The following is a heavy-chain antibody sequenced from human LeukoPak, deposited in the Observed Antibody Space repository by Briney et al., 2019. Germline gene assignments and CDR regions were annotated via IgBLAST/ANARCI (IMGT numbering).Heavy chain of an antibody. D-gene: IGHD3-10*01. V-gene: IGHV4-4*02. CDR3: ARDSGSGSRVGGEYYFDY. CDR1: GGSISSSNW. Sequence: PSETLSLTCAVSGGSISSSNWWSWVRQPPGKGLEWIGEIYHSGSTNYNPSLKSRVTISVDKSKNQFSLKLSSVTAADTAVYYCARDSGSGSRVGGEYYFDYWGQGTLVTVSS. J-gene: IGHJ4*02. CDR2: IYHSGST.